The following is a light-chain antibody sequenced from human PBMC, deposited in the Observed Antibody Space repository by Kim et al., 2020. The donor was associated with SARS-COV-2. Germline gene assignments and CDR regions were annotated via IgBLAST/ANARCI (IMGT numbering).Light chain of an antibody. Sequence: EIVMTQSPATLSVSLGERVTLSCRASQSVSSSLAWYQQKPGQAPRLLISGASTRATGIPARFSGSGSGTEFTLTISSLQSEDFAVYYCQQYNNWWTFGQGTKV. CDR1: QSVSSS. CDR3: QQYNNWWT. J-gene: IGKJ1*01. V-gene: IGKV3-15*01. CDR2: GAS.